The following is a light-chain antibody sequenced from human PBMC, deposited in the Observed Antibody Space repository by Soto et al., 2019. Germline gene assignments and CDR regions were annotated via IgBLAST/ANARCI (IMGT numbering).Light chain of an antibody. CDR2: KDS. J-gene: IGLJ2*01. V-gene: IGLV3-25*03. Sequence: SYELTQPPSVSVSPGQKARITCSGDALPNQYAYWYQQKPGQAPVLVIYKDSERPSGITERFSGSSSGTTVTLTISGVQAEDDADYYCQSADSSGTYQVVFGGGTKLTFL. CDR3: QSADSSGTYQVV. CDR1: ALPNQY.